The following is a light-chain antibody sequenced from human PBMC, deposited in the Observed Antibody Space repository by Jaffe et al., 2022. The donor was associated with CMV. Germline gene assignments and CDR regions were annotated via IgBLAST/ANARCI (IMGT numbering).Light chain of an antibody. Sequence: DIQMTQSPSAMSASVGDRVTITCRASQDISRYLVWFQQKPGEVPKRLIYAASSLQSGVPSRFSGSGSGTEFTLTISSLQPEDFASYYCLQHISYPLTFGGGTKVEIK. CDR1: QDISRY. V-gene: IGKV1-17*03. CDR3: LQHISYPLT. CDR2: AAS. J-gene: IGKJ4*01.